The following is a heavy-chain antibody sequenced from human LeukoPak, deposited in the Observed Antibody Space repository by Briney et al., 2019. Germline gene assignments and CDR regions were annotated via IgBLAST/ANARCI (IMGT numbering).Heavy chain of an antibody. V-gene: IGHV3-74*03. CDR2: INSDGSST. Sequence: QPGGSLRLSCAASGFTLSTFWMHWVRQAPGKGLVWVSGINSDGSSTTYADSVKGRFTISRDNAKNTLYLQMNNLRAEDTAVYYCARGRYYGMDVWGQGTTVTVSS. CDR3: ARGRYYGMDV. CDR1: GFTLSTFW. J-gene: IGHJ6*02.